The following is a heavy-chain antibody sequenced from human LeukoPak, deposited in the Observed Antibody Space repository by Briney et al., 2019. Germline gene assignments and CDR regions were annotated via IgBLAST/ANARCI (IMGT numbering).Heavy chain of an antibody. CDR2: IDPSGGST. V-gene: IGHV1-46*01. J-gene: IGHJ4*02. Sequence: ASVKVSCKASGYTFTSYYIHWVRQAPGQGLEWMGIIDPSGGSTTYAETFQGRVTMTRDTSTSTVYMELSSLRSEDTAVYYCARALSIAVAGTVGVFDYWGQGTLVTVSS. CDR1: GYTFTSYY. D-gene: IGHD6-19*01. CDR3: ARALSIAVAGTVGVFDY.